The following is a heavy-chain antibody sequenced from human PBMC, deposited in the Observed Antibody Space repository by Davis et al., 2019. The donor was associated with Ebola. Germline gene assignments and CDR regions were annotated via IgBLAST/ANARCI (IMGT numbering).Heavy chain of an antibody. CDR3: ARDRSIAAAGTQKYYYYYMDV. Sequence: GESLKISCAASGFTFSSYGMHWVRQAPGKGLEWVAVIWYDGSNKYYADSVKGRFTISRDNSKNTLYLQMNSLRAEDTAVYYCARDRSIAAAGTQKYYYYYMDVWGKGTTVTVSS. J-gene: IGHJ6*03. V-gene: IGHV3-33*01. CDR1: GFTFSSYG. D-gene: IGHD6-13*01. CDR2: IWYDGSNK.